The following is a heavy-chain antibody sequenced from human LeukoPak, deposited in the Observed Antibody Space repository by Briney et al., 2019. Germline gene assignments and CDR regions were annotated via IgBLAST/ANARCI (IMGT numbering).Heavy chain of an antibody. J-gene: IGHJ4*02. CDR3: ARDPVTTGGYDPRFDY. Sequence: GGSLRLSCATSGFTFDDYGMSWVRQAPGKGLEWVAGINWNGGSKGYANSMKGRFTIYRDNAKNSLYLQMNSLRAEDTALYYCARDPVTTGGYDPRFDYWGQGTLVTVSS. D-gene: IGHD5-12*01. V-gene: IGHV3-20*04. CDR1: GFTFDDYG. CDR2: INWNGGSK.